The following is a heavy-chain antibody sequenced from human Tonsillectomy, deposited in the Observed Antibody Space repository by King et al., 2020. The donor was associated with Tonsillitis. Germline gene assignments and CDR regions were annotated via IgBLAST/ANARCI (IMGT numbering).Heavy chain of an antibody. Sequence: VQLVESGGGVVQPGGSLRLSCAASGFTFSNYGMNWVRQAPGKGLEWVAFIRYDGSNEFYADSVKGRFTISRDNFKNTLYLQMNSLRTEDTAVYYCAKDPCGDYDFSYYYGMDLWGQGTTVIVSS. J-gene: IGHJ6*02. V-gene: IGHV3-30*02. CDR1: GFTFSNYG. CDR3: AKDPCGDYDFSYYYGMDL. CDR2: IRYDGSNE. D-gene: IGHD3-3*01.